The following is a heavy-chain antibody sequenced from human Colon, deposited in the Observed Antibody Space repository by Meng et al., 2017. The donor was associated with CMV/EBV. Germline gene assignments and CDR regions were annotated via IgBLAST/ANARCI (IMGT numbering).Heavy chain of an antibody. V-gene: IGHV3-33*06. J-gene: IGHJ4*02. CDR2: IWFDGTNK. CDR1: GFSFNSFG. CDR3: VKSATYHLLTYFDH. Sequence: ASGFSFNSFGVHWVRQAPGRGLEWVALIWFDGTNKYYADSVKGRFTISRDISNNMVNLQMNSLRAEDTAVYFCVKSATYHLLTYFDHWGQGTLVTVSS. D-gene: IGHD1-14*01.